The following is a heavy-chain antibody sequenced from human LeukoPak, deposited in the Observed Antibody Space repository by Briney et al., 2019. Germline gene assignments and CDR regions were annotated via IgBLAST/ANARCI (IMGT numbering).Heavy chain of an antibody. CDR3: ARHIGLPDAFDI. CDR2: FYYSGST. D-gene: IGHD2-15*01. Sequence: SETLSLICTVSGGSISSSSYYWGWIRQPPGKGLEWIGSFYYSGSTYYNPSLKSRVTISVDTSKNQFSLKLSSVTAADTAVYYCARHIGLPDAFDIWGQGTMVTVSS. J-gene: IGHJ3*02. V-gene: IGHV4-39*01. CDR1: GGSISSSSYY.